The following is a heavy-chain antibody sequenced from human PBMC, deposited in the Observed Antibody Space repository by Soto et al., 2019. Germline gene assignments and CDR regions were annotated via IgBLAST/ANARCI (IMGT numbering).Heavy chain of an antibody. D-gene: IGHD5-18*01. Sequence: SEPLSLTCTVSGGSVSSGSYYWSWIRQPPGKGLEWIGYIYYSGSTNYNPSLKSRVTISVDTSKNQFSLKLSSVTAADTAVYYCASRYSYGYRVSPLDYWGQGTLVTVSS. CDR2: IYYSGST. CDR1: GGSVSSGSYY. V-gene: IGHV4-61*01. J-gene: IGHJ4*02. CDR3: ASRYSYGYRVSPLDY.